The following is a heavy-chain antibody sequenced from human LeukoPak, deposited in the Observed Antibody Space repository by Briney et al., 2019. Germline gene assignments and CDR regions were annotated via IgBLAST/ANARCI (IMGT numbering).Heavy chain of an antibody. Sequence: GWALRHSRAASGFTFSNYAMSGVRPATGKGLEWVSLISGSGDTAYYADSVKGRSTISRDNSKNTLYLQMSSLRAEDTAAYYCAKDDCSGGSCYSSGNDAFDIWGQGTMVTVSS. J-gene: IGHJ3*02. V-gene: IGHV3-23*01. CDR3: AKDDCSGGSCYSSGNDAFDI. D-gene: IGHD2-15*01. CDR2: ISGSGDTA. CDR1: GFTFSNYA.